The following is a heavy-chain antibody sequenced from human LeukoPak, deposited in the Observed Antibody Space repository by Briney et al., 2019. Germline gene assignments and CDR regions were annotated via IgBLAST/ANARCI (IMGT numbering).Heavy chain of an antibody. CDR2: IWSDGTNK. D-gene: IGHD4-11*01. CDR3: ARDAQRGFDYSNSLQY. CDR1: GFTFSHYG. J-gene: IGHJ4*02. V-gene: IGHV3-33*01. Sequence: GTSLKLSCAAAGFTFSHYGMHWVRQAPGKGLEWVAVIWSDGTNKYCAASVKGRFTISRVDSDKTVYLQMNSLRPDDTGIYYCARDAQRGFDYSNSLQYWGQGTPVTVST.